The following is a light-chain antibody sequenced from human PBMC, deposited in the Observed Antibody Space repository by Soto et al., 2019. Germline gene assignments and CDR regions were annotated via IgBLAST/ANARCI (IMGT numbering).Light chain of an antibody. CDR1: SSDVGGYHY. Sequence: QSALTQPPSASGSPGQSVTISCTGTSSDVGGYHYVSWYQQHPGKAPKLMIHEVTKRPSGVPDRFSGSKSGNTASLTVSGLQGEDEADYYCSSYAGNNNLVFGGGTKLTVL. V-gene: IGLV2-8*01. CDR2: EVT. J-gene: IGLJ2*01. CDR3: SSYAGNNNLV.